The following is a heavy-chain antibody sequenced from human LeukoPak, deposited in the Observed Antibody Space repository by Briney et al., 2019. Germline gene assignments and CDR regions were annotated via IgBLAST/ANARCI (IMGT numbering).Heavy chain of an antibody. D-gene: IGHD3-10*01. V-gene: IGHV3-23*01. CDR2: ISGSGGST. CDR1: GFTFSSYA. Sequence: PGGSLRLSCAASGFTFSSYAMSWVRQAPGKGLEWVSAISGSGGSTYYADSVKGRFTISRDNSKNTLYLQMNSLRAEDTAVYYCAKHYYGSGSYCDAFDNWGQGTMVTVSS. J-gene: IGHJ3*02. CDR3: AKHYYGSGSYCDAFDN.